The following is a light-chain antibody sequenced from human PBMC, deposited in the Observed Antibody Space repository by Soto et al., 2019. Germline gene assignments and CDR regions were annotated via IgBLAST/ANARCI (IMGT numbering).Light chain of an antibody. CDR1: QSVSSN. CDR3: QQYNTWPLT. CDR2: DAS. V-gene: IGKV3-15*01. J-gene: IGKJ3*01. Sequence: ETVMTQSPATLSVSPGERPTLSCRASQSVSSNLAWYQQNPGQAPRLLIYDASTWATGIPARFSGSGSGTESTLPLCSLQSEDFAVYYCQQYNTWPLTFGPGTKVDI.